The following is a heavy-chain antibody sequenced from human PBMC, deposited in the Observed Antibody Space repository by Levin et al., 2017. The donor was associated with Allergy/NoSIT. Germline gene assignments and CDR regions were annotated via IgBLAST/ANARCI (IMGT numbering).Heavy chain of an antibody. V-gene: IGHV1-8*01. J-gene: IGHJ4*02. CDR3: ARGLRFPYGSGSYYDY. Sequence: ASVKVSCKASGYTFTSYDINWVRQATGQGLEWMGWMNPNSGNTGYAQKFQGRVTMTRNTSISTAYMELSSLRSEDTAVYYCARGLRFPYGSGSYYDYWGQGTLVTVSS. CDR2: MNPNSGNT. CDR1: GYTFTSYD. D-gene: IGHD3-10*01.